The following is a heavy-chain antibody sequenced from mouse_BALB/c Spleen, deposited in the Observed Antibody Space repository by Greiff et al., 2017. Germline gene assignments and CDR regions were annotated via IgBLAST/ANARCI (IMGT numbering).Heavy chain of an antibody. Sequence: EVKLMESGPELVKPGASVKISCKASGYSFTGYFMNWVKQSHGKSLEWIGRINPYNGDTFYNQKFQGKATLTVDKSSSTAHMELLSLTSEDSAVYYCGRNYGYDVLFAYWGQGTLVTVSA. CDR3: GRNYGYDVLFAY. CDR2: INPYNGDT. V-gene: IGHV1-37*01. J-gene: IGHJ3*01. CDR1: GYSFTGYF. D-gene: IGHD2-2*01.